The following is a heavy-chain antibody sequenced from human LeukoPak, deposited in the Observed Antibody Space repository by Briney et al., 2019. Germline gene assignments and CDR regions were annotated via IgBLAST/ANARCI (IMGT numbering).Heavy chain of an antibody. CDR1: GFTFNNAW. CDR2: IRSTTDGGTT. J-gene: IGHJ4*02. D-gene: IGHD6-6*01. CDR3: TTDPREQLVRGSNC. V-gene: IGHV3-15*01. Sequence: PGGSLRLSCAASGFTFNNAWMSWVRQAPGKGLEWVGHIRSTTDGGTTDYAAPVKGRFTISRDDSKNTLYLQMNRQETEDTALYYCTTDPREQLVRGSNCWGQGSLVTVSS.